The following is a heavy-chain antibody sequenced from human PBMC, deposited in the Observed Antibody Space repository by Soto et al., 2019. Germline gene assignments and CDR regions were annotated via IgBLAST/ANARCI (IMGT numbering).Heavy chain of an antibody. Sequence: PSETLSLTCTVSGGSITTGDYFWSWIRRPPGRALEWIGYIYYTGSTFYNPSIRSRVTISGDTSKNEFSLTLNSVTAADTAVYYCARGRGSSWYFDYWGQGTLVTVSS. CDR1: GGSITTGDYF. CDR2: IYYTGST. D-gene: IGHD6-13*01. J-gene: IGHJ4*02. CDR3: ARGRGSSWYFDY. V-gene: IGHV4-30-4*01.